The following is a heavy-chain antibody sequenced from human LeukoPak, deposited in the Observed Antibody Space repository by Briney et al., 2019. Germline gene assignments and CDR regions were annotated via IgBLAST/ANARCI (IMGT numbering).Heavy chain of an antibody. V-gene: IGHV3-23*01. CDR1: GFIFSSYA. D-gene: IGHD2-15*01. CDR2: TSGSGGST. Sequence: GGALRLSCAASGFIFSSYAMSWVRQAPARGLEWVSGTSGSGGSTYYAGSVKGRFTISRDNSKNTLYLQMNSLRVEDTAVYYCAKNGGSQCYSHLDSWGQGTLVTVSS. J-gene: IGHJ4*02. CDR3: AKNGGSQCYSHLDS.